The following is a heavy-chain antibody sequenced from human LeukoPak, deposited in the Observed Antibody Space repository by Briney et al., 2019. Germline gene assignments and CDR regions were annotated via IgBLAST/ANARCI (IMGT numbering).Heavy chain of an antibody. CDR2: IYENGRT. CDR3: ARDWELGH. J-gene: IGHJ4*02. Sequence: SETLSLACTVSGGSIGNFFWSWIRQSPGEGLEWIGFIYENGRTSYNPSLKSRVTISVGMSKNQSSLRLTSMTAADTAVYYCARDWELGHWGRGILVTVTS. D-gene: IGHD1-26*01. CDR1: GGSIGNFF. V-gene: IGHV4-59*01.